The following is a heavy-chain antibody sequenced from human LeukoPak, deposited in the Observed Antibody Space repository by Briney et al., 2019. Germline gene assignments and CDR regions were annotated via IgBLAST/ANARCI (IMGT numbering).Heavy chain of an antibody. CDR2: ISWNSGSI. Sequence: GGSLRLSCAASGFTFDDYALHWVRQAPGKGLEWVSGISWNSGSIGYADSVKGRFTISRDNAKNSLYLQMNSLRAGDTALYYCAKDSNYDAGAFDYWGQGTLVTVSS. J-gene: IGHJ4*02. D-gene: IGHD3-22*01. CDR1: GFTFDDYA. V-gene: IGHV3-9*01. CDR3: AKDSNYDAGAFDY.